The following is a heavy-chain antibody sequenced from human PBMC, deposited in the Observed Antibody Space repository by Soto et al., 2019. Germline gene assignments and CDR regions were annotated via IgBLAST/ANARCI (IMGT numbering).Heavy chain of an antibody. D-gene: IGHD1-1*01. V-gene: IGHV4-30-4*08. Sequence: QVQLQESGPGLVKPSQTLSLTCTVSGGSVSSVDYYWSWIRQVPDKRLEWIGHLYDGGSTYIYPSLTSRVSISQDTSKNHFSLQLNSVSAADTAVYYCARGLSGYKVDYWCQGILVTVSS. CDR1: GGSVSSVDYY. CDR2: LYDGGST. CDR3: ARGLSGYKVDY. J-gene: IGHJ4*02.